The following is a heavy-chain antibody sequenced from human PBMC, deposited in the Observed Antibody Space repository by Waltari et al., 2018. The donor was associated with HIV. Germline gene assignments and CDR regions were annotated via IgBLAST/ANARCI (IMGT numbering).Heavy chain of an antibody. D-gene: IGHD2-2*02. V-gene: IGHV4-59*01. J-gene: IGHJ4*02. CDR2: IYYTGTT. Sequence: QVQLQESGPGLVKPSETLSLTCSVSGGSISSYYWSWIRQPPGKGLGWIGFIYYTGTTSYNPSLRSRVTRSLDTSKTQFSLKLSSVSAADTAVYYCARDSYTNPRALDYWGQGTLVTVSS. CDR3: ARDSYTNPRALDY. CDR1: GGSISSYY.